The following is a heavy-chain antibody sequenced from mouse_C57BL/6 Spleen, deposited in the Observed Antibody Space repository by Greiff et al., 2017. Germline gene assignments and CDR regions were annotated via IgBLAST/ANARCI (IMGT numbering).Heavy chain of an antibody. Sequence: EVQLQESGGGLVQPKGSLKLSCAASGFSFNTYAMNWVRQAPGKGLEWVARIRSKSNNYATYYADSVKDRFTISRDDSESMLYLQMNNLKTEDTAMYYCVRQGVYYYAMDYWGQGTSVTVSS. CDR1: GFSFNTYA. D-gene: IGHD2-1*01. CDR2: IRSKSNNYAT. V-gene: IGHV10-1*01. J-gene: IGHJ4*01. CDR3: VRQGVYYYAMDY.